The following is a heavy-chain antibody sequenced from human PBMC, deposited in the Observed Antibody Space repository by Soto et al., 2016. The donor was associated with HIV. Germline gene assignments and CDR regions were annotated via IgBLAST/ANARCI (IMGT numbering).Heavy chain of an antibody. D-gene: IGHD5-12*01. Sequence: EVQLVESGGGLVKPGGSQRLSCAASGFTFSSYSMNWVRQAPGKGLEWVSSISSSSSYIYYADSVKGRFTISRDNAKNSVYLQMNSLRAEDTGVYYCARAYVAYGMDVWGQGTTVTVSS. V-gene: IGHV3-21*01. CDR3: ARAYVAYGMDV. J-gene: IGHJ6*02. CDR1: GFTFSSYS. CDR2: ISSSSSYI.